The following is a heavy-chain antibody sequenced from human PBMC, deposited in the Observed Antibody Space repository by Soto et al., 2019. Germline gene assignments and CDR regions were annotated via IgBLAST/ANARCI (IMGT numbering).Heavy chain of an antibody. CDR1: GFTFSSYA. CDR3: AKALYAYCSGGSCYDWSYYYYYMDV. J-gene: IGHJ6*03. Sequence: GGSLRLSSAASGFTFSSYAMSWVRQAPGKGLEWVAAISGSGGSTYYADSVKGRFTISRDNSKNTLYLQMNSLRAEDTAVYYCAKALYAYCSGGSCYDWSYYYYYMDVWGKGTTVTVSS. CDR2: ISGSGGST. D-gene: IGHD2-15*01. V-gene: IGHV3-23*01.